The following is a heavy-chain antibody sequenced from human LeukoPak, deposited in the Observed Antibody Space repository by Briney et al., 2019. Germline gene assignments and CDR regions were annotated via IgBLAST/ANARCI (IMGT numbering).Heavy chain of an antibody. J-gene: IGHJ4*02. CDR2: ILYDGTNK. V-gene: IGHV3-30*02. D-gene: IGHD5-24*01. Sequence: GGSLRLSCAASGFTFSSFGMHWVRQAPGQGLEWVAFILYDGTNKYYADSVKGRFTISRDNSKNTLYLQMNSLRAEDTAVYYCAKDRGVALATTFEYWGQGTLVTVSS. CDR3: AKDRGVALATTFEY. CDR1: GFTFSSFG.